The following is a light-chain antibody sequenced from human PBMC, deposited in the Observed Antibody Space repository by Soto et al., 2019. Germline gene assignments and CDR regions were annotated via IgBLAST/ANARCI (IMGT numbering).Light chain of an antibody. CDR3: GTWDSSLSAVV. Sequence: QSVLTQPPSVSAAPGQKVTISCSGSTSNIGNNYVSWYQQLPGTAPKLLIYYNNKRPSGIPDRFSGSKFGTSATLGITGLQTGDEADYYCGTWDSSLSAVVFGGGTKLTVL. CDR1: TSNIGNNY. J-gene: IGLJ2*01. V-gene: IGLV1-51*01. CDR2: YNN.